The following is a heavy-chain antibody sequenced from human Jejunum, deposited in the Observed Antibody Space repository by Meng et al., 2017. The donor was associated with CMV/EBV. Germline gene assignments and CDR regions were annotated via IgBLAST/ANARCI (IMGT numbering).Heavy chain of an antibody. D-gene: IGHD3-10*01. V-gene: IGHV3-73*01. CDR2: IRSKANSYAT. J-gene: IGHJ4*02. Sequence: CDMHWVRQASGEGLEWVGRIRSKANSYATAYAASVKGRFTISRDDSKSTAYLQLNSLKTEDTAVYYCTRQPPCYGSGYYVSYYFDYWGQGTLVTVSS. CDR3: TRQPPCYGSGYYVSYYFDY. CDR1: CD.